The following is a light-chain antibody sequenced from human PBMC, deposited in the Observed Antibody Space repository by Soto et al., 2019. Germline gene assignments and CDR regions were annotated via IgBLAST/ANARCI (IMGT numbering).Light chain of an antibody. CDR3: HQYGSSPFT. Sequence: EIVLTHSPGTLSSSPGESATLSCRATQSVSANYLAWYQQKPGQAPRLLMYGACSRATGIPDRFSGSGSGTDFTLTNTRLEPADFAAYYCHQYGSSPFTFGPGTKVEIK. V-gene: IGKV3-20*01. CDR1: QSVSANY. J-gene: IGKJ3*01. CDR2: GAC.